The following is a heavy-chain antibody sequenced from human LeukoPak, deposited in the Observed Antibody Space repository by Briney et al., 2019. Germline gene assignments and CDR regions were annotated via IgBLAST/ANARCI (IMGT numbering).Heavy chain of an antibody. J-gene: IGHJ4*02. D-gene: IGHD2-2*01. V-gene: IGHV1-18*01. CDR1: GYTFTSYG. CDR2: ISAYNGNT. Sequence: ASVKVSCKASGYTFTSYGISWVRQAPGQGLEWMGWISAYNGNTNYAQKLQGRVTMTTGTSTSTAYMELRSLRSDDTAVYYCARLVGYCSSTSCYPLGFDYWGQGTLVTVSS. CDR3: ARLVGYCSSTSCYPLGFDY.